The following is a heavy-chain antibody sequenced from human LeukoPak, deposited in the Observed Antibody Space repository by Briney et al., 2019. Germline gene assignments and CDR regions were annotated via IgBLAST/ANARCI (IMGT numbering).Heavy chain of an antibody. CDR2: TIPILGIA. Sequence: SVKVSCKASGGTFSSSAISWVRQAPGQGLEWMGRTIPILGIANYAQKFQGRVTISADKSTSTAYMELSSLRSEDTAVYYCASEKDGYCSGGSCYVSAFDIWGQGTMVTVSS. D-gene: IGHD2-15*01. V-gene: IGHV1-69*04. CDR1: GGTFSSSA. CDR3: ASEKDGYCSGGSCYVSAFDI. J-gene: IGHJ3*02.